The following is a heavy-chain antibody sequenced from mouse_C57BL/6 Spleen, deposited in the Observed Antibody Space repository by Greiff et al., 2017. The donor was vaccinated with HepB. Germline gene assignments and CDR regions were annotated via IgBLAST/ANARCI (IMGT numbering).Heavy chain of an antibody. V-gene: IGHV1-59*01. J-gene: IGHJ3*01. Sequence: QVQLQQPGAELVRPGPSVKLSCKASGYTFTSYWMHWVKQRPGQGLEWIGVIDPSDSYTNYNQKFKGKATLTVDTSSSTAYMQLSSLTSEDSAVYYCATHEPFAYWGQGTLVTVSA. CDR3: ATHEPFAY. CDR1: GYTFTSYW. CDR2: IDPSDSYT.